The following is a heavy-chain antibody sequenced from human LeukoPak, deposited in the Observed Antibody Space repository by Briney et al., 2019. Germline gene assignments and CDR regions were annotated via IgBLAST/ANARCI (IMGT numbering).Heavy chain of an antibody. V-gene: IGHV1-2*02. D-gene: IGHD3-22*01. CDR1: GYTFTGYY. CDR3: ARPYYYDSRAKREDWFDP. CDR2: INPHSGGT. Sequence: ASVKVSCKASGYTFTGYYMHWVRQAPGQGLEWMGWINPHSGGTNYAQKFQGRVTMTRDTSISTAYMELSRLRSDDTAVYYCARPYYYDSRAKREDWFDPWGQGTLVTVSS. J-gene: IGHJ5*02.